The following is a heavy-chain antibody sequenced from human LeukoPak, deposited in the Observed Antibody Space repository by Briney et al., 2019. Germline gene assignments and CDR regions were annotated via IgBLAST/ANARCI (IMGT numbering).Heavy chain of an antibody. CDR3: AGITFGGVIVHD. D-gene: IGHD3-16*02. CDR2: INHSGST. Sequence: SETLSLTCAVYGGSFSGHYWSWIRQPPGKGLEWIGEINHSGSTNYNPSLKSRVTISVDTSKNQFSLKLSSVTAADTAVYYCAGITFGGVIVHDWGQGTLVTVSS. J-gene: IGHJ4*02. CDR1: GGSFSGHY. V-gene: IGHV4-34*01.